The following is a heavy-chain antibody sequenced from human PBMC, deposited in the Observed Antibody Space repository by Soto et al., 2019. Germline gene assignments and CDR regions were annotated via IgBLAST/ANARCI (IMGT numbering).Heavy chain of an antibody. V-gene: IGHV3-53*01. CDR2: IYSGGST. CDR1: GFTVSSNY. CDR3: ARDREGGGSPYYYYGMGV. J-gene: IGHJ6*02. Sequence: EVQLVESGGGLIQPGGSLRLSCAASGFTVSSNYMSWVRQAPGKGLEWVSVIYSGGSTYYADSVKGPFTISREKSKNTLYRPMKSLRGENSGVYYCARDREGGGSPYYYYGMGVWGQGTTVTASS. D-gene: IGHD2-15*01.